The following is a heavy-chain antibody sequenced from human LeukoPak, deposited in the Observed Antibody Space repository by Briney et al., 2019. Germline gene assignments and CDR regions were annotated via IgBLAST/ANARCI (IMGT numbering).Heavy chain of an antibody. Sequence: SETLSLPCTVSGGSISSYYWSWIRQPAGKGLEWIGRIYTSGSITYNPSLKSRVSMSVDTSKNQFSLKLSSVTAADTAVYYCARDSGTTGEVKFDPWGQGTLVTVSS. CDR3: ARDSGTTGEVKFDP. D-gene: IGHD3-10*01. CDR1: GGSISSYY. J-gene: IGHJ5*02. CDR2: IYTSGSI. V-gene: IGHV4-4*07.